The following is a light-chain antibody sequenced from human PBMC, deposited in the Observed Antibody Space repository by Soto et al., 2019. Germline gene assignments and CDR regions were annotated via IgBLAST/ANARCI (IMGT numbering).Light chain of an antibody. CDR2: WAS. CDR3: QQYESTPPT. Sequence: DIVMTQSPDSLAVSLDERATINCKSSQSVLYSSNNKNYLAWYQQRPGQPPKLLIYWASTRESGVPDRFSGSGSGTDFTLTITSLQAEDVAVYYCQQYESTPPTFGQGTKVEIK. V-gene: IGKV4-1*01. CDR1: QSVLYSSNNKNY. J-gene: IGKJ2*01.